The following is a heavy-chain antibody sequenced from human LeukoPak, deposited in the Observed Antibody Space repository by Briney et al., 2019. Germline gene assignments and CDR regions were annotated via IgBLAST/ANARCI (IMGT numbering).Heavy chain of an antibody. CDR2: INAGNGNT. V-gene: IGHV1-3*01. J-gene: IGHJ6*02. D-gene: IGHD2-15*01. CDR1: GYTFTSYA. CDR3: AKPYCSGGSCPRFGMDV. Sequence: QSGAEVKKPGASVKVSCKASGYTFTSYAMHWVRQAPGQRLEWMGWINAGNGNTKYSQKFQGRVTITRDTSASTAYMELSSLRSEDKAVYYCAKPYCSGGSCPRFGMDVWGQGTTVTVSS.